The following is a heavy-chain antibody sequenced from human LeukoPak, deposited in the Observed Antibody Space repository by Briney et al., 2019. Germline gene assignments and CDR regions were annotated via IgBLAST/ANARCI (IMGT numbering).Heavy chain of an antibody. D-gene: IGHD5-24*01. CDR2: VKGDGTFT. CDR1: GFTFSSHW. Sequence: GGSLRLSCAASGFTFSSHWMHWVRQAPGKGLVWVSRVKGDGTFTNYADSVYGRFTISRDNAKNTLYLHMHSLRAEDTAVYYCVRDGDDFNFDYWGQGNLVTVSS. CDR3: VRDGDDFNFDY. V-gene: IGHV3-74*01. J-gene: IGHJ4*02.